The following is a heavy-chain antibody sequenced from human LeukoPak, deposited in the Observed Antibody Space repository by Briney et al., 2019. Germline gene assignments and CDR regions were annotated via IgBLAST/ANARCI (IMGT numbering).Heavy chain of an antibody. CDR3: AREPLGCGGDCHFDY. CDR1: GRTFSSYA. Sequence: ASVKVSCKTSGRTFSSYAFSWMRQAPGQGLEWVGRIIPIYNPVDYTQRFQGRVTITADESTNTVYLELSSLRYDDTAVCYCAREPLGCGGDCHFDYWGQGTLVTVSS. V-gene: IGHV1-69*13. D-gene: IGHD2-21*02. J-gene: IGHJ4*02. CDR2: IIPIYNPV.